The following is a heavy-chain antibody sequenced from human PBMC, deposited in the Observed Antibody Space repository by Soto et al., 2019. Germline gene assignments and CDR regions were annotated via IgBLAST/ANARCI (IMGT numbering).Heavy chain of an antibody. V-gene: IGHV3-74*01. CDR3: ARDANGGYYSPFGP. D-gene: IGHD3-3*01. Sequence: GGSLRLSCEASGFTFSNYWMHWVRQAPGKGLVWVSRINSDSTSPNYADSVKGRFTVSRDNAKNTLYLQMTSLRAEDTAVYFCARDANGGYYSPFGPWGQGTPVTVSS. CDR2: INSDSTSP. J-gene: IGHJ5*02. CDR1: GFTFSNYW.